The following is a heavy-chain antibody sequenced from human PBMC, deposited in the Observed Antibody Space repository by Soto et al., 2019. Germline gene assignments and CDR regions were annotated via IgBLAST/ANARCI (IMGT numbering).Heavy chain of an antibody. CDR2: VIPVLGVA. Sequence: QVQLVQSGAEVQKPGSSVKVSCKASGGTFTSYAFNWVRQAPGRGLEWMGRVIPVLGVADYAQNFQDRVTLTADKSTSTVYMELSSLRSEDTALYYCARDGLGTTRRYFAHWGHGTRVTVSS. CDR1: GGTFTSYA. D-gene: IGHD6-19*01. CDR3: ARDGLGTTRRYFAH. J-gene: IGHJ4*01. V-gene: IGHV1-69*04.